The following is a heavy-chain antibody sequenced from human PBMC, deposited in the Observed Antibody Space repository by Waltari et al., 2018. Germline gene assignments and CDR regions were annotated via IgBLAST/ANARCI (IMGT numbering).Heavy chain of an antibody. V-gene: IGHV1-2*02. CDR3: ARDRSGYDSFAP. J-gene: IGHJ5*02. Sequence: QVQLVQSGAGVKKPGASVKVSCKASGYTFTGQYMHWVRQAPGQGLEGMGGINPSSGGTNDAQKVQGRVTMTRDTSISTAYMELRRLRSDDTALYYCARDRSGYDSFAPWGQGTLVTVSS. D-gene: IGHD5-12*01. CDR1: GYTFTGQY. CDR2: INPSSGGT.